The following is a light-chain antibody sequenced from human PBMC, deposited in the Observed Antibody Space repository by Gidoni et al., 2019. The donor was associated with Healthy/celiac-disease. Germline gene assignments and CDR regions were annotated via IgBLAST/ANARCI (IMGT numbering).Light chain of an antibody. CDR1: QSLLHSNGYNY. V-gene: IGKV2-28*01. J-gene: IGKJ4*01. CDR3: MQALQTPLT. CDR2: LGS. Sequence: DIVMTQSPLSLPVTPGEPASISCRSSQSLLHSNGYNYLDWYLQKPGQSPQLLSYLGSNRASGVPDRVSGSGSGTDLTLKISTVEAEDVGVYYCMQALQTPLTFGGGTKVEIK.